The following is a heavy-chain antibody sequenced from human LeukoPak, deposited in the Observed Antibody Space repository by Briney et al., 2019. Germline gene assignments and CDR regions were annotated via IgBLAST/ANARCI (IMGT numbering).Heavy chain of an antibody. V-gene: IGHV3-64*01. CDR1: GFTFCSYA. Sequence: PGGSLRLSCAASGFTFCSYAMHWVRQAPGKGLEYVSAISSNGGSTYYANSVKGRFTISRDNSKNTLYLQMGSLRAEDMAVYYCARDAPGNTALDYWGQGTLVTVSS. CDR2: ISSNGGST. CDR3: ARDAPGNTALDY. D-gene: IGHD5-18*01. J-gene: IGHJ4*02.